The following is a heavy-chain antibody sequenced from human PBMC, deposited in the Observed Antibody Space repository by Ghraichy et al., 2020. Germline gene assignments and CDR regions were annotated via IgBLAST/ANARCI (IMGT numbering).Heavy chain of an antibody. CDR3: ASGASGNRYFHSEH. CDR1: GFTFSSYV. V-gene: IGHV3-23*01. Sequence: GGSLRLSCAASGFTFSSYVMRWVRQAPGKGLEWVSTISRSVGGRYYTDSVKGRFTISRDYDRNTQYQQMDSLRVEDAAVYYCASGASGNRYFHSEHWGQGTLVRVAS. D-gene: IGHD5-18*01. CDR2: ISRSVGGR. J-gene: IGHJ1*01.